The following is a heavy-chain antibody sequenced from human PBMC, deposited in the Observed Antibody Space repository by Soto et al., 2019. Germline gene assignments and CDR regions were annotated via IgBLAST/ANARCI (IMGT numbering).Heavy chain of an antibody. V-gene: IGHV3-48*02. Sequence: GGSLRLSCAASGFTFSSYSMNWVRQAPGKGLEWVSYISSSSTIYYADSVKGRFTISRDNAKNSLYLQMNSLRDEDTAVYYCAREVGARPYFDYWGQGTLVTVSS. J-gene: IGHJ4*02. CDR2: ISSSSTI. D-gene: IGHD1-26*01. CDR3: AREVGARPYFDY. CDR1: GFTFSSYS.